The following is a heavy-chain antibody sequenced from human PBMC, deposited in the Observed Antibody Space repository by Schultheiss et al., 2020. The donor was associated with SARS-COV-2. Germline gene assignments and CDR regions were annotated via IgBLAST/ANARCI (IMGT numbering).Heavy chain of an antibody. Sequence: GGSLRLSCAASGFTFSDYYMSWVRQAPGKGLEWVSGINWNGGSTGYADSVKGRFTISRDNSKNTLYLQMNSLRAEDTAVYYCAREYCGGDCYSDYWGQGTLVTVSS. CDR2: INWNGGST. V-gene: IGHV3-20*04. J-gene: IGHJ4*02. CDR1: GFTFSDYY. CDR3: AREYCGGDCYSDY. D-gene: IGHD2-21*02.